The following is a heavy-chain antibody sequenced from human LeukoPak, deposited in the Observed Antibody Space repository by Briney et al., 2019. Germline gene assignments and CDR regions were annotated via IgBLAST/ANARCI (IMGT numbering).Heavy chain of an antibody. CDR3: ARSAEKGTVDY. CDR2: IKEDGSEE. D-gene: IGHD3-3*01. Sequence: GGSLRLSCVASGFSFRYWMSWVRQAPGKSLEWVANIKEDGSEEYYVDSVKGRFTISRDNAKNSLYLQMNGLRADDTAVYYCARSAEKGTVDYWGQGTLVTVSS. CDR1: GFSFRYW. V-gene: IGHV3-7*01. J-gene: IGHJ4*02.